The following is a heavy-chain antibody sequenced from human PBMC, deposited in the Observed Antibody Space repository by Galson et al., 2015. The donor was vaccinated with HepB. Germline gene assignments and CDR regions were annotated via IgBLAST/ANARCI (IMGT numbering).Heavy chain of an antibody. CDR1: GFTFSSYG. V-gene: IGHV3-30*03. D-gene: IGHD4-17*01. CDR3: ASPLETTVTSTFDY. J-gene: IGHJ4*02. Sequence: SLRLSCAASGFTFSSYGMHWVRQAPGKGLEWVAVISYDGSNKYYADSVKGRFTISRDNSKNTLYLQMNSLRAEDTAVYYCASPLETTVTSTFDYWGQGTLVTVSS. CDR2: ISYDGSNK.